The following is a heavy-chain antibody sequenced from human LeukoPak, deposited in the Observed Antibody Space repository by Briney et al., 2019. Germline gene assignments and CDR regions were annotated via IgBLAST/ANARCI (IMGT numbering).Heavy chain of an antibody. Sequence: GGSLRLSCAASGFTFSNYWMHWVRQAPGKGLVWVSRINTDESHINYADSAKGRFTISRDNAKNTLYLQMNSLRVEDTGVYYCVRGKLVNAVGHFDNWGQGTLVTVSS. J-gene: IGHJ4*02. D-gene: IGHD4-23*01. V-gene: IGHV3-74*01. CDR3: VRGKLVNAVGHFDN. CDR1: GFTFSNYW. CDR2: INTDESHI.